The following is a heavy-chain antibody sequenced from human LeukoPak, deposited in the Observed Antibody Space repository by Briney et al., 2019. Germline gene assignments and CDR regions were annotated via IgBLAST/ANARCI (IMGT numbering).Heavy chain of an antibody. CDR2: VNHSGST. J-gene: IGHJ6*03. CDR1: GGSFSGYY. D-gene: IGHD6-13*01. CDR3: ARGEAAAGPMDYMDV. Sequence: PSETLSLTCAVYGGSFSGYYWSWIRQPPGKGLEWIGEVNHSGSTNYNPSLKSRVTMSVDTSKNQFSLKLSSVTAADTAVYYCARGEAAAGPMDYMDVWDTGTTVTVSS. V-gene: IGHV4-34*01.